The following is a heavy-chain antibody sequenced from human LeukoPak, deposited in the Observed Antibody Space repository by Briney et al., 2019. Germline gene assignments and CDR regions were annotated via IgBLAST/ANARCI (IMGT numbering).Heavy chain of an antibody. D-gene: IGHD5-12*01. J-gene: IGHJ4*02. CDR2: IFYSGST. Sequence: SETLSLTCTVSGGSISSSSYYWGWIRQSPGKGLEWIGSIFYSGSTYYNPSLKSRVTISIDTSENQFSLKLSSVTAADTAVYYCARVYSGTDFWGQGTLVTVSS. V-gene: IGHV4-39*01. CDR3: ARVYSGTDF. CDR1: GGSISSSSYY.